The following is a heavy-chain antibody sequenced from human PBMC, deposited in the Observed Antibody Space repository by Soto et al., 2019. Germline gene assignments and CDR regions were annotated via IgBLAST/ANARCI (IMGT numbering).Heavy chain of an antibody. J-gene: IGHJ5*02. Sequence: QVQLQESGPGLVKPSETLSLTCTVSGGSISSYYWSWIRQPPGKGLEWIGYIYYSGSTNYNPSLKSRFTISVDTAKNQFSLKLSSVTAADTAVYYCARCIAARPGAWFDPWGQGTLVTVSS. CDR1: GGSISSYY. D-gene: IGHD6-6*01. V-gene: IGHV4-59*01. CDR3: ARCIAARPGAWFDP. CDR2: IYYSGST.